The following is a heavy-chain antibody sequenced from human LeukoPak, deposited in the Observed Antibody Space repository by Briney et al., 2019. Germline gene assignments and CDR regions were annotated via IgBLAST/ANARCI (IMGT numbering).Heavy chain of an antibody. J-gene: IGHJ4*02. V-gene: IGHV4-61*02. Sequence: SETLSLTCTVSGGSISSSSYYWSWIRQPAGKGLEWIGRIYTSGSTNYNPSLKSRVTMSVDTSKNQFSLKLSSVTAADTAVYYCASGTLGGYSGYDSDYWGQGTLVTVSS. D-gene: IGHD5-12*01. CDR2: IYTSGST. CDR3: ASGTLGGYSGYDSDY. CDR1: GGSISSSSYY.